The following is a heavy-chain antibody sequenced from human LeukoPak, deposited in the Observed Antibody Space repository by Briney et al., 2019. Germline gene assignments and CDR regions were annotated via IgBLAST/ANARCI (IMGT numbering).Heavy chain of an antibody. CDR1: GFTFSSYG. Sequence: GGSLRLSCAASGFTFSSYGMHWVRQAPGKGLEWVAVIWYDGSNKYYADSVKGRFTISRDNSKNTLYLQMNSLRAEDTAVYYCARGQQLVLGYFQHWGQGTLVTVSS. CDR2: IWYDGSNK. J-gene: IGHJ1*01. V-gene: IGHV3-30*19. CDR3: ARGQQLVLGYFQH. D-gene: IGHD6-13*01.